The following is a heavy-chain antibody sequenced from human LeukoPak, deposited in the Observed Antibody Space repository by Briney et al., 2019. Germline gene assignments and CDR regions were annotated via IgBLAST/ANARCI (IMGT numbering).Heavy chain of an antibody. V-gene: IGHV3-49*04. CDR3: TRDEYGLVSGPYYDC. J-gene: IGHJ4*02. Sequence: PGGSLRLSCTASGFTFGEYAMSWVRRAPGKGLEWVGFIRSKAYGGTTEYAASVKGRFTISRDDSKSIAYLQMNSLKTEDTAVYYCTRDEYGLVSGPYYDCWGQGTLVTVSS. CDR2: IRSKAYGGTT. CDR1: GFTFGEYA. D-gene: IGHD6-19*01.